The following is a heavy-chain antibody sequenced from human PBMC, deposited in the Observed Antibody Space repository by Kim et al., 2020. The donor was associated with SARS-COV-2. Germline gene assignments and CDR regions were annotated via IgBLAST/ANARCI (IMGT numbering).Heavy chain of an antibody. CDR1: GFTFDDYA. V-gene: IGHV3-9*01. J-gene: IGHJ4*02. D-gene: IGHD3-10*01. CDR3: VKDIESDLRFGESFDF. Sequence: GGSLRLSCTASGFTFDDYAMHWVRQAPGKGLEWVSGISWNGVNIGYADSVKGRFTISRDNAKNSLFLEMNTLRTEDTALYFCVKDIESDLRFGESFDFWGQGTTVTVSS. CDR2: ISWNGVNI.